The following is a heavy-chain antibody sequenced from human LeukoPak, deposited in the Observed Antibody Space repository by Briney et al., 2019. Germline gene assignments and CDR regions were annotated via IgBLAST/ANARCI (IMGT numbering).Heavy chain of an antibody. CDR1: GFTFSSYS. J-gene: IGHJ6*02. Sequence: GGSLRLSCAASGFTFSSYSMNWVRQAPGKGLEWVSSISSSSSYIYYADSVRGRFTISRDNAKNSLYLQMNSLRAEDTAVYYCAKDYYDSSGYFGYYYYYGMDVWGQGTTVTVSS. D-gene: IGHD3-22*01. CDR3: AKDYYDSSGYFGYYYYYGMDV. V-gene: IGHV3-21*01. CDR2: ISSSSSYI.